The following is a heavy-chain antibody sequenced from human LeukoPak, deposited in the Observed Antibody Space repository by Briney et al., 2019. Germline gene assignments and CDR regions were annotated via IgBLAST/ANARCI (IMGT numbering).Heavy chain of an antibody. Sequence: SETLSLTCAVYGGSFSGYYWSWIRQPPGKGLEWIGEINHSGSTNYNPSLKSRVTISVDTSKNQFSLKLSSVTAADTAVYYCARDGTGHVYWGQGTLVTVSS. CDR3: ARDGTGHVY. CDR1: GGSFSGYY. D-gene: IGHD3/OR15-3a*01. CDR2: INHSGST. J-gene: IGHJ4*02. V-gene: IGHV4-34*01.